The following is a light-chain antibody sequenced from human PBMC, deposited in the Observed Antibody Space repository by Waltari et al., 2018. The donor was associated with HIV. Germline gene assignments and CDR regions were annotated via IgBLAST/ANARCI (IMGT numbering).Light chain of an antibody. CDR3: NSRDSSGVV. CDR1: SLRTFF. V-gene: IGLV3-19*01. Sequence: SSELTQDPAVSVALGQTVRITCHGASLRTFFASWYQQKPGQAPLLVIYGENNRPSGIPDRFSVSSSGDTASLTITGAQAEDEADYYCNSRDSSGVVFGGGTKLTVL. CDR2: GEN. J-gene: IGLJ3*02.